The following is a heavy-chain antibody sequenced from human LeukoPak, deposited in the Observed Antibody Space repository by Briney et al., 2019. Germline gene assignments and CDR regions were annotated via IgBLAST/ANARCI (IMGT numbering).Heavy chain of an antibody. Sequence: PGGSLRLSCAASGFTFNIYDMNWVRQAPGKGLDWVSSIDTSSFYMYYADSVKGRFTISRDNAKNSLYLQMNSLRAEDTAVYYCARTAGKWYFDLWGRGTLVTVSS. V-gene: IGHV3-21*06. D-gene: IGHD1-26*01. CDR1: GFTFNIYD. J-gene: IGHJ2*01. CDR3: ARTAGKWYFDL. CDR2: IDTSSFYM.